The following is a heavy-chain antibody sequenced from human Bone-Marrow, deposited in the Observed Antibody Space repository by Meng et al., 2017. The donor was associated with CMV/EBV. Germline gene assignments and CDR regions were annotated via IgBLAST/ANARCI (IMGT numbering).Heavy chain of an antibody. J-gene: IGHJ6*01. V-gene: IGHV1-46*01. Sequence: ASVKVSCKASGYTFTSYYMHWVRQAPGQGLEWMGIINPSGGSTSYAQKFQGRVTMTRDTSTSTVYMELSSLRSEDTAVYYCARDFVGGEFVYVVVPAAVNYGMDVWGQGTTVTVYS. D-gene: IGHD2-2*01. CDR2: INPSGGST. CDR3: ARDFVGGEFVYVVVPAAVNYGMDV. CDR1: GYTFTSYY.